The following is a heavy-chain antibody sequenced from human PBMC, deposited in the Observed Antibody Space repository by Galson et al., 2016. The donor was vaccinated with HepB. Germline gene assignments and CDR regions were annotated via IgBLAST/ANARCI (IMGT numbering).Heavy chain of an antibody. CDR1: GFTFSNYG. V-gene: IGHV3-23*01. D-gene: IGHD1-26*01. CDR2: ISRSGDST. CDR3: VQGSTAPAV. Sequence: SLRLSCAASGFTFSNYGMTWVRQAPGKGLEVVSSISRSGDSTDYADSVKGRFTISRDNSKNTLSLQMNSLTAHDTAIYYCVQGSTAPAVWGKGTTVTVSS. J-gene: IGHJ6*04.